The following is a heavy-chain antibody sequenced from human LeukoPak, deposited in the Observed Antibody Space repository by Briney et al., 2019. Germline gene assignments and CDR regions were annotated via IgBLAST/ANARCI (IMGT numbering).Heavy chain of an antibody. CDR1: GGPFSGYY. CDR2: INHSGST. J-gene: IGHJ4*02. V-gene: IGHV4-34*01. CDR3: ARHMAGYCSGGSCYSFDY. D-gene: IGHD2-15*01. Sequence: SETLSLTCAVYGGPFSGYYWSWIRQPPGKGLEWIGEINHSGSTNYNPSLKSRVTISVDTSKNQFSLKLSSVTAADTAVYYCARHMAGYCSGGSCYSFDYWGQGTLVTVSS.